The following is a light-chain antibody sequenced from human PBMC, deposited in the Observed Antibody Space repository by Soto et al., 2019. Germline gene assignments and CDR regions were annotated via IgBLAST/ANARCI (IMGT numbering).Light chain of an antibody. J-gene: IGKJ1*01. CDR2: EAS. V-gene: IGKV3-20*01. Sequence: EIVLTQSPATLSLSPGERATLSCRASQTVNSRLAWYQHKPGQAPRLLIYEASNRAAGIPGRFSGSGSGTDFTLTISRLEPDDFAVYYCQHYGSPSWTFGQGTKVDIK. CDR3: QHYGSPSWT. CDR1: QTVNSR.